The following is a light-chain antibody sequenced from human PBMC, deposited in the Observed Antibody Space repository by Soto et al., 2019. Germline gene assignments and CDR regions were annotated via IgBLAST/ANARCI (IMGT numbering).Light chain of an antibody. V-gene: IGKV3-11*01. CDR2: DAS. CDR3: QQRSNWTRT. J-gene: IGKJ1*01. Sequence: EIVLTQSPATLSLSPGERATLSCRASQSVSSYLAWYQQKPGQAPRLLIYDASNRATGIPARFSGSGSGTDFTLTISSLEPEDFAVYYCQQRSNWTRTLGQGTKV. CDR1: QSVSSY.